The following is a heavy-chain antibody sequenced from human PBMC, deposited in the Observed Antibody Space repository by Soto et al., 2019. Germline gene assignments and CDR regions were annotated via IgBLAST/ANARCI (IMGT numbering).Heavy chain of an antibody. CDR3: AGGYSGYDSRPDAFDI. J-gene: IGHJ3*02. CDR2: INHSGST. V-gene: IGHV4-34*01. D-gene: IGHD5-12*01. Sequence: SETLSLTCAVYGGSLSGYYWSWIRQPPGKGLEWIGEINHSGSTNYNPSLKSRVTISVDTSKNQFSLKLSSVTAADTAVYYCAGGYSGYDSRPDAFDIWGQGTMVTVSS. CDR1: GGSLSGYY.